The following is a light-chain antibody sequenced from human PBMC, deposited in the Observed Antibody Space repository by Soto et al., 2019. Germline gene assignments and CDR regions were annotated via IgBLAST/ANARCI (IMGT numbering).Light chain of an antibody. CDR3: KSYAGSNTDV. CDR1: KNDIGVYDF. Sequence: QSALTQPPSASGSPGESVIISCTGTKNDIGVYDFVSWYQHHAGKAPRLIIYEVVQRPSGVPDRFSGSKSGNTASLTVSGLQAADEADYFCKSYAGSNTDVFGSGTQLTVL. J-gene: IGLJ7*01. CDR2: EVV. V-gene: IGLV2-8*01.